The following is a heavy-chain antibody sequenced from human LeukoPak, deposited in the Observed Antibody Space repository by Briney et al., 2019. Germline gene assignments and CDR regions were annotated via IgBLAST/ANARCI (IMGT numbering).Heavy chain of an antibody. CDR1: GYTLTSYG. J-gene: IGHJ5*02. Sequence: ASVKVSCKASGYTLTSYGITWVRQAPGQGLEWMGWISVYNGNTNYAQKLQGRVTMTTDTSTSTAYMELRSLRSDDTAVYYCAREEGGIAETSWFDPWGQGTLVTVSS. CDR2: ISVYNGNT. D-gene: IGHD6-13*01. CDR3: AREEGGIAETSWFDP. V-gene: IGHV1-18*01.